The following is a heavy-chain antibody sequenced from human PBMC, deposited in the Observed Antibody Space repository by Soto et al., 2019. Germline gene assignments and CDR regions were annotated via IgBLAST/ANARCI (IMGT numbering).Heavy chain of an antibody. CDR2: MNPNSGNT. V-gene: IGHV1-8*01. J-gene: IGHJ4*02. Sequence: ASVKVSCKASGYTFTSYDINWVRQATGQGLEWMGWMNPNSGNTGYAQKFQGRVTMTRNTSISTAYMELSSLRSEDTAVYYCARGDPYYDILPLPTHWGQGTLVTVSS. CDR3: ARGDPYYDILPLPTH. CDR1: GYTFTSYD. D-gene: IGHD3-9*01.